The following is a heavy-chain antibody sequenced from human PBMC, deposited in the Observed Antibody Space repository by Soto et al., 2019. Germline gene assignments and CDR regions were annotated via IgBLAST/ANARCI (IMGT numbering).Heavy chain of an antibody. CDR3: ATTVGANDY. CDR2: IYSSGSA. CDR1: RASIYTYS. V-gene: IGHV4-4*07. D-gene: IGHD1-26*01. Sequence: SETLSLTCTVSRASIYTYSWTWIRQPAGKGLQWIGHIYSSGSANYSPSLKSRVSMSVDSSKNQISLKLSSVTAADTAVYYCATTVGANDYWGQGTLVTVSS. J-gene: IGHJ4*02.